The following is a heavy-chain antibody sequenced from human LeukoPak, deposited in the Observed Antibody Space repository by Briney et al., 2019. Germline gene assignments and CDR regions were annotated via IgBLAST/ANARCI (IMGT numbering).Heavy chain of an antibody. CDR2: IWYDGSNK. Sequence: GRSLRLSCAASGFTFSSYGMHWVRQAPGKGLEWVAVIWYDGSNKYYADSVKGRFTISRDNSKNTLYLQLNSLRAEDTAVYYCAKDSTKISGSYLPDYWGQGTLVTVSS. CDR3: AKDSTKISGSYLPDY. V-gene: IGHV3-33*06. D-gene: IGHD1-26*01. J-gene: IGHJ4*02. CDR1: GFTFSSYG.